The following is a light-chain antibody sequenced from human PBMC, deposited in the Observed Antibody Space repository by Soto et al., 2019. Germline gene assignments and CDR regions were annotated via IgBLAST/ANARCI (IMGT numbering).Light chain of an antibody. V-gene: IGKV1-5*03. Sequence: DIQMTQSPSTLSASVGDRVTITCRASQSISSWLAWYQRKPGKAPKLLIYKASSLESGVPSRFSGSGSGTEFTLTISSLQPDDFATYYCQQYKSFPTFGQGTKVEIK. J-gene: IGKJ1*01. CDR1: QSISSW. CDR2: KAS. CDR3: QQYKSFPT.